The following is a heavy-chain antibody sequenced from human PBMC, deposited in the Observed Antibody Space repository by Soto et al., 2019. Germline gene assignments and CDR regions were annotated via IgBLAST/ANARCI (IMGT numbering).Heavy chain of an antibody. V-gene: IGHV4-59*01. D-gene: IGHD6-6*01. Sequence: SETLSLTCTVSGGSISSYYWSWIRQPPGKGLEWIGYIYYSGSTNYNPSLKSRVTISVDTSKNQFSLKLSSVTAADTAVYYCASGSIAARRADAFDIWGQGTMVTVSS. CDR1: GGSISSYY. CDR2: IYYSGST. CDR3: ASGSIAARRADAFDI. J-gene: IGHJ3*02.